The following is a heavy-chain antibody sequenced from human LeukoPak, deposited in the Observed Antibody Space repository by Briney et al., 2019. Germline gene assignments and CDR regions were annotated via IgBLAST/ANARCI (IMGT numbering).Heavy chain of an antibody. Sequence: GGSLRLSCAASGFTFSSYAMSWVRQAPGKGLEWVSGISGSGGSTYYADSVRGRFTISRDNSKNTLYLQMTSLRAEDTAVYYCAKDQVWIVVGSFDYWGQGTLVTVSS. J-gene: IGHJ4*02. CDR1: GFTFSSYA. D-gene: IGHD3-22*01. CDR2: ISGSGGST. V-gene: IGHV3-23*01. CDR3: AKDQVWIVVGSFDY.